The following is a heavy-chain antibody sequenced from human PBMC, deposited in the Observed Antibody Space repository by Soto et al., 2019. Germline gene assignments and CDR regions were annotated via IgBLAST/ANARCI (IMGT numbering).Heavy chain of an antibody. CDR3: ATNTPSSGWYYFDY. Sequence: PSETLSLTCTVSGGSISSGGYYWSWIRQHPGKGLEWIGYIYYSGSTYYNPSLKSRVTISVDTSKNQFSLKLSSVTAADTAVYYCATNTPSSGWYYFDYWGQGTLVTVAS. J-gene: IGHJ4*02. D-gene: IGHD6-19*01. V-gene: IGHV4-31*03. CDR2: IYYSGST. CDR1: GGSISSGGYY.